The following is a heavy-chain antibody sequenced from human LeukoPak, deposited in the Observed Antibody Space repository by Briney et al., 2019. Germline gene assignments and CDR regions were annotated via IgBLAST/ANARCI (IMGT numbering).Heavy chain of an antibody. CDR3: ARARDGSAFKPYYFDY. Sequence: GGSLRLSCAASGFTFSTYWMSWVRQAPGKGLEWVASIKGDGSEKPYVDSVKGRFTISRDNAKSSLYLQMNSLRAEDTAVYYCARARDGSAFKPYYFDYWGQGTLVTVSS. CDR1: GFTFSTYW. J-gene: IGHJ4*02. D-gene: IGHD3-10*01. CDR2: IKGDGSEK. V-gene: IGHV3-7*01.